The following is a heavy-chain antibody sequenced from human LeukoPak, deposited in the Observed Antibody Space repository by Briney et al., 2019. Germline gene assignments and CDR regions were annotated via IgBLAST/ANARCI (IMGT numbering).Heavy chain of an antibody. CDR3: ARGRRGSSSTLFDY. Sequence: SETLSLTCTVSGGSISSYYWSWIRQPPGKGLEWIGYIYYSGSTNYNPSLKSRVTIFVDTTKNQFSLKLTSVTAADTAVYYCARGRRGSSSTLFDYWGQGTLVTVSS. CDR2: IYYSGST. V-gene: IGHV4-59*01. D-gene: IGHD6-6*01. CDR1: GGSISSYY. J-gene: IGHJ4*02.